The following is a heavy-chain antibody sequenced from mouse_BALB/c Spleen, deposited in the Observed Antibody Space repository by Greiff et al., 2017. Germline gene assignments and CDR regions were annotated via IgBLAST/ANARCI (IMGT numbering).Heavy chain of an antibody. CDR3: ATDYDVWFAY. CDR1: GYAFTNYL. V-gene: IGHV1-54*01. D-gene: IGHD2-4*01. Sequence: QVQLQQSGAELVRPGTSVKVSCKASGYAFTNYLIEWVKQRPGQGLEWIGVINPGSGGTNYNEKFKGKATLTADKSSSTAYMQLSSLTSDDSAVYFCATDYDVWFAYWGQGTLVTVSA. CDR2: INPGSGGT. J-gene: IGHJ3*01.